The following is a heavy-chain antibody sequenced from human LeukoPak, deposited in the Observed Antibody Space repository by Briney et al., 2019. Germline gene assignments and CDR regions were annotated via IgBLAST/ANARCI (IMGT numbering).Heavy chain of an antibody. CDR3: ARSYDSSGYYYSGDAFDI. Sequence: TSETLSLTCTVSGGSISSYYWSWIRQPAGKGLEWIGRIYTSGSTNYNPSLKSRVTMSVDTSKNQFSLKLSSVTAADTAVYYCARSYDSSGYYYSGDAFDIWGQGTMVTVSS. J-gene: IGHJ3*02. D-gene: IGHD3-22*01. CDR2: IYTSGST. CDR1: GGSISSYY. V-gene: IGHV4-4*07.